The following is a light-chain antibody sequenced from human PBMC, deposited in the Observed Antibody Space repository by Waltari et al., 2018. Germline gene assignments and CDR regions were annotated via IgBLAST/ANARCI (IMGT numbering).Light chain of an antibody. CDR3: HSRDASGVAGS. Sequence: SSEPTQDPAVSVAMGQTVRITCQGDRLRSYYASWYQQRPGQAPILVIYDKNNRPSGGPDRFSGSSSHNTGSLTITGAQAEDEASYYCHSRDASGVAGSFGGGTKLTVL. J-gene: IGLJ2*01. CDR1: RLRSYY. V-gene: IGLV3-19*01. CDR2: DKN.